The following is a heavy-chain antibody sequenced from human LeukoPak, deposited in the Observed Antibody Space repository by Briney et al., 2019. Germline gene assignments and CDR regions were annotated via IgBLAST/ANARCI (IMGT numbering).Heavy chain of an antibody. Sequence: GGSLRLSCAASGFTFSSYGMSWVRQAPGKGLEWVSAVTGGGDTTYYADSVRGRFTISRDNSKNTLYLQMNSLRAEHTAVYYCAKMQGYFDYWGQGTLVTVSS. CDR3: AKMQGYFDY. J-gene: IGHJ4*02. CDR1: GFTFSSYG. CDR2: VTGGGDTT. V-gene: IGHV3-23*01.